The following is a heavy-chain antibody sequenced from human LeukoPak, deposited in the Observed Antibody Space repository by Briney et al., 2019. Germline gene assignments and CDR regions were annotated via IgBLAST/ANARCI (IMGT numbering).Heavy chain of an antibody. J-gene: IGHJ4*02. CDR2: IRYDGSNK. D-gene: IGHD4-23*01. V-gene: IGHV3-30*02. CDR1: GFTFSSYG. CDR3: ARSKTTVVTRSDY. Sequence: GGSLRLSCAASGFTFSSYGLHWVRQAPGKGLEWVAFIRYDGSNKNYADSVKGRFTISRDNSKNTLYLQMNSLRAEDTAVYYCARSKTTVVTRSDYWGQGTLVTVSS.